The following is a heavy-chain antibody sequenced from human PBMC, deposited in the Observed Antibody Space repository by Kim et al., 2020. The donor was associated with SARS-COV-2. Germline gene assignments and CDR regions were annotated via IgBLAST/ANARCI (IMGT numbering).Heavy chain of an antibody. CDR1: GFTFSSYG. V-gene: IGHV3-33*01. D-gene: IGHD1-1*01. CDR2: IWYDGSNK. Sequence: GGSLRLSCAASGFTFSSYGMHWVRQAPGKGLEWVAVIWYDGSNKYYADSVKGRFTISRDNSKNTLYLQMNSLRAEDTAVYYCARKSWNEDYYYGMDVWGQGTTVTVSS. CDR3: ARKSWNEDYYYGMDV. J-gene: IGHJ6*02.